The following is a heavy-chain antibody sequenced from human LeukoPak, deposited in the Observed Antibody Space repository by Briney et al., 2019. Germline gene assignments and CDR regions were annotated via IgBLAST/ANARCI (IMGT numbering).Heavy chain of an antibody. CDR3: ARAGLITIFGVVINWFDP. D-gene: IGHD3-3*01. CDR1: EFTFSSYS. CDR2: ISSSSSYI. J-gene: IGHJ5*02. V-gene: IGHV3-21*01. Sequence: GGSLRLSCAASEFTFSSYSMNWVRQAPGKGLEWVSSISSSSSYIYYADSVKGRFTISRDDAKNSLYLQMNSLRAEDTAVYYCARAGLITIFGVVINWFDPWGQGTLVTVSS.